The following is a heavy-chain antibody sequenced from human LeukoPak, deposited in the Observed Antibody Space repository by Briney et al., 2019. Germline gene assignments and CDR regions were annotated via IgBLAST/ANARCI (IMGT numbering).Heavy chain of an antibody. Sequence: SETLSLTCTVSGGSISSYYWSWIRQPPGKGLEWIGYIYYSGSTNYNPSLKSRVTISVDTSKNQFSLKLSSVTAADTAVYYCARVAGATVTRGGNWFDPWGQGTLVTVSS. D-gene: IGHD4-17*01. CDR1: GGSISSYY. CDR2: IYYSGST. V-gene: IGHV4-59*08. J-gene: IGHJ5*02. CDR3: ARVAGATVTRGGNWFDP.